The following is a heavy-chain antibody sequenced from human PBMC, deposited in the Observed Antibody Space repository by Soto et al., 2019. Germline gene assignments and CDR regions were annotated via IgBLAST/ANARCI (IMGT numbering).Heavy chain of an antibody. J-gene: IGHJ4*02. V-gene: IGHV4-34*01. CDR2: INHSGST. CDR3: ARAEVSVIVVVPAAIPAGY. CDR1: GGSFSGYY. D-gene: IGHD2-2*01. Sequence: SETLSLTCAVYGGSFSGYYWSWIRQPPGKGLEWIGEINHSGSTNYNPSLKSRVTISVDTSKNQFSLKLSSVTAADTAVYYCARAEVSVIVVVPAAIPAGYWGPAPLVSV.